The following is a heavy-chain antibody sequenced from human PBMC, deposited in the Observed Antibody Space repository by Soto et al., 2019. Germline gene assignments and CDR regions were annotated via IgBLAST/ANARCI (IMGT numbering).Heavy chain of an antibody. D-gene: IGHD3-3*01. Sequence: PSETLSLTCTVSGGSISSYYWSWIRQPPGKGLEWSGYIYYSGSTNYNPSLKSRVTISVDTSKNQFSLKLSSVTAADTAVYYCARRGGTYYDFWSGYYRRDDYYYYGMDVWGQGTTVTVSS. CDR1: GGSISSYY. J-gene: IGHJ6*02. CDR2: IYYSGST. V-gene: IGHV4-59*01. CDR3: ARRGGTYYDFWSGYYRRDDYYYYGMDV.